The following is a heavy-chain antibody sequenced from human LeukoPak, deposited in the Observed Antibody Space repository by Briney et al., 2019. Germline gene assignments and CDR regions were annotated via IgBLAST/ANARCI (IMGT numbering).Heavy chain of an antibody. J-gene: IGHJ3*01. CDR3: ARPNITSYYDSRGYAAFDV. D-gene: IGHD3-22*01. CDR1: GYRFNAYW. V-gene: IGHV5-51*01. CDR2: IYPYDSDT. Sequence: GESLKVSCKGSGYRFNAYWIAWVRQMPGKGLEWMGIIYPYDSDTRYSPSFQGQVTISADKSVRTAYLQRSSLKASDTAMYSCARPNITSYYDSRGYAAFDVWGQGTMVTVSS.